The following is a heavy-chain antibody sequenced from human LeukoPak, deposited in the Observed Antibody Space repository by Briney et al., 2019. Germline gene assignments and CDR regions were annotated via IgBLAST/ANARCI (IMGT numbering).Heavy chain of an antibody. CDR2: ISSSSSYI. V-gene: IGHV3-21*01. J-gene: IGHJ4*02. CDR3: ARDDSSGYYFDY. CDR1: GFTFSSYS. Sequence: GGSLRLSCAASGFTFSSYSMNWVRQAPGKGLEWVSSISSSSSYIYYADSVKGRFTISRDNAKNSLYLQMNSLRAEDTAVCYCARDDSSGYYFDYWGQGTLVTVSS. D-gene: IGHD3-22*01.